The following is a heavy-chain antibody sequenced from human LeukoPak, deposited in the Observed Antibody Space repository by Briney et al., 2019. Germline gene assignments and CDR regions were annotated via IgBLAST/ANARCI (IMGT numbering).Heavy chain of an antibody. CDR3: ARTSGFSAAGSPYYFDY. V-gene: IGHV1-18*01. Sequence: GASVKVSCKASGYPFHNYGISWVRQAPGQGLEWMGWISPYSGNTDYTERLQGRVTMTTDTSTTTAFMELRSLRSDDTAVYYCARTSGFSAAGSPYYFDYWGQGTLVTVSS. J-gene: IGHJ4*02. CDR1: GYPFHNYG. D-gene: IGHD6-13*01. CDR2: ISPYSGNT.